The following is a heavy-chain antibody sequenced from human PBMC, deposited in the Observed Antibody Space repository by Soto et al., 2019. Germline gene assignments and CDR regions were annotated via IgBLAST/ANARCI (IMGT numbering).Heavy chain of an antibody. CDR1: GFTFTSSA. J-gene: IGHJ4*02. CDR2: IVVGSGNT. V-gene: IGHV1-58*01. CDR3: AADQLYGDYMIFNY. Sequence: SVKVSCKASGFTFTSSAVQWVRQARGQRLEWIGWIVVGSGNTNYAQKFQERVTITGDMSTSTAYMELSSLRSEDTAVYYCAADQLYGDYMIFNYWGQGTLVTVSS. D-gene: IGHD4-17*01.